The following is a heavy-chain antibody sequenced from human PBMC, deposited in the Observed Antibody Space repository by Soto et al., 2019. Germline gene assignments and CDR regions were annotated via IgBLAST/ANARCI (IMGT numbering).Heavy chain of an antibody. D-gene: IGHD5-12*01. CDR3: AIGYSGYAGVDY. CDR1: GYTFTSYY. V-gene: IGHV1-46*03. J-gene: IGHJ4*02. CDR2: INPSGGST. Sequence: AASVKVSCKASGYTFTSYYMHWVRQAPGQGLERMGIINPSGGSTSYAQKFQGRVTMTRDTSTSTVYMELSSLRSEDTAVYYCAIGYSGYAGVDYWGQGTLVTVSS.